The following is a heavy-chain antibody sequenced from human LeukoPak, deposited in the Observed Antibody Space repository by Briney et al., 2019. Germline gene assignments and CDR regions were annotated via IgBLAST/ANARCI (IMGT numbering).Heavy chain of an antibody. Sequence: ASVKGSCKASAHTFISYYMQWVLQALAQGIEWLGVINPSGGSTTYAQQFQGRVTMTRDTSTSTVYMELSSLRSEDTAVYYCARHSLIGTTPFDYWGQGTLVTVSS. CDR2: INPSGGST. J-gene: IGHJ4*02. V-gene: IGHV1-46*01. CDR3: ARHSLIGTTPFDY. D-gene: IGHD1-20*01. CDR1: AHTFISYY.